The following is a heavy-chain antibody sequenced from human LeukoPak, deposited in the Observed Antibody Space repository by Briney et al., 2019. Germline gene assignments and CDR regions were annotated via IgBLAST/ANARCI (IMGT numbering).Heavy chain of an antibody. Sequence: GGSLRLSCAASGFTFSSYSMNWVRQAPGKGLEWVSGVSGGGSSTYYADSVKGRFTISRDNSKNMLYLQMNSLRAEDTAVYYCAKDLYTSRYACCFDYWGQGTLVTVS. J-gene: IGHJ4*02. CDR1: GFTFSSYS. V-gene: IGHV3-23*01. CDR2: VSGGGSST. CDR3: AKDLYTSRYACCFDY. D-gene: IGHD6-13*01.